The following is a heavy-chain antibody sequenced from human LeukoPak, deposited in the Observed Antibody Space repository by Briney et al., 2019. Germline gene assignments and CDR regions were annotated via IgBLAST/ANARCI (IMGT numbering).Heavy chain of an antibody. Sequence: NPGGSLRLSCAASGFTFSSYSMNWVRQAPGKGLEWVSSISSSSSYIYYADSVKGRFTISRDNAKNSLYLQMNSLRAEDTAVYYCARDIADIVATTLGSYYYYYYMDVWGKGTTVTVSS. J-gene: IGHJ6*03. V-gene: IGHV3-21*01. CDR1: GFTFSSYS. D-gene: IGHD5-12*01. CDR2: ISSSSSYI. CDR3: ARDIADIVATTLGSYYYYYYMDV.